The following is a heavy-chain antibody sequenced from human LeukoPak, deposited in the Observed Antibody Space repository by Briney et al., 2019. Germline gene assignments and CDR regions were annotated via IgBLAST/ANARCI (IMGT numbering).Heavy chain of an antibody. J-gene: IGHJ3*02. Sequence: GASVKVSCKASGGTFSSYAISWVRQAPGQELEWMGRIIPILGIANYAQKFQGRVTITADKSTSTAYMELSSLRSEDTAVYYCASATTPSDAFDIWGQGTMVTVSS. D-gene: IGHD1-26*01. V-gene: IGHV1-69*04. CDR2: IIPILGIA. CDR1: GGTFSSYA. CDR3: ASATTPSDAFDI.